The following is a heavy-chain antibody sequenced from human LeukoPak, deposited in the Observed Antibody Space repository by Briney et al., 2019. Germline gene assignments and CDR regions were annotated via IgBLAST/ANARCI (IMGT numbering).Heavy chain of an antibody. CDR2: IYYSGST. CDR3: ARGVGSDYYYGPPDY. CDR1: GGSFSGYY. V-gene: IGHV4-39*02. D-gene: IGHD3-22*01. Sequence: SETLSLTCAVYGGSFSGYYWGWIRQPPGKGLEWIGSIYYSGSTYYNPSLKSRVTISVDTSKNHFSLELSSVTATDTAVYYCARGVGSDYYYGPPDYWGQGTLVTVSS. J-gene: IGHJ4*02.